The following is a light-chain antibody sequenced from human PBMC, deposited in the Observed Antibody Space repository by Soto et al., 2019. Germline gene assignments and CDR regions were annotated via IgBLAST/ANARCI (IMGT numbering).Light chain of an antibody. CDR1: QSLVYSEGNTY. J-gene: IGKJ2*01. V-gene: IGKV2-30*01. CDR2: KVS. Sequence: DVVMAQSPLSLAVTLGQPAPISCRSSQSLVYSEGNTYLNWFQQRPGQSPRRLIYKVSNRDSGVPDRFSGSGSGTDFTLKISRVEAEDVGVYYCMQGTHWPPMYTFGQGTKLEIK. CDR3: MQGTHWPPMYT.